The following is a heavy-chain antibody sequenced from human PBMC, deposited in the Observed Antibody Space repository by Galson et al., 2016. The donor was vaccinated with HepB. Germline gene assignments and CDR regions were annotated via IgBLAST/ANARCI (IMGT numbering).Heavy chain of an antibody. V-gene: IGHV3-33*01. Sequence: SLRLSCAASGFIFSNYGMHWVRQAPGKGLEWVATIWYDGSKKYYPDSVKGRFTVSRDNSDNTVYLEINNLRVDDTAVYYCARAGVMGQQLFRGPVEYFYYGMDVWGQGTTVTVSS. D-gene: IGHD6-13*01. CDR1: GFIFSNYG. CDR2: IWYDGSKK. CDR3: ARAGVMGQQLFRGPVEYFYYGMDV. J-gene: IGHJ6*02.